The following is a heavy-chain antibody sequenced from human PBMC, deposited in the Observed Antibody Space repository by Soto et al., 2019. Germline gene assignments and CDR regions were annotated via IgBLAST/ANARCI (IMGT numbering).Heavy chain of an antibody. V-gene: IGHV3-15*07. D-gene: IGHD3-3*01. CDR1: GFTFNNAW. Sequence: EVQLVESGGDLVKPGGSLRLSCADSGFTFNNAWMNWVRQAPGKGLDWVGRIKSKTDDGTTDYAAPVKGRFTISRDDSTHTRYLQMNSLKSDDTAVYYCTTQIYDFWSGQWCAFDVWGQETMVTVSS. J-gene: IGHJ3*01. CDR2: IKSKTDDGTT. CDR3: TTQIYDFWSGQWCAFDV.